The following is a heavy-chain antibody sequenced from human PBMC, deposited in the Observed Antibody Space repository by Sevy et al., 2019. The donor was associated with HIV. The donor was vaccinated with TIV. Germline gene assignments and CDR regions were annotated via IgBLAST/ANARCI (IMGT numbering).Heavy chain of an antibody. CDR1: GFTFSSYR. Sequence: GGSLRLSCAASGFTFSSYRMHWVRQAPGKGLEWVAVISYDGSNKYYAYSVKGRFTISRDNSKNTLYLQMNSLGAEDTAVYYCAKDDSSGAPFDPWGQGTLVTVSS. D-gene: IGHD6-19*01. J-gene: IGHJ5*02. V-gene: IGHV3-30*18. CDR3: AKDDSSGAPFDP. CDR2: ISYDGSNK.